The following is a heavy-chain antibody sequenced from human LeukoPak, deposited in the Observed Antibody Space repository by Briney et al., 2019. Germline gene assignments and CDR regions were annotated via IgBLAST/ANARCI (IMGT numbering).Heavy chain of an antibody. CDR2: INHSGNT. V-gene: IGHV4-34*01. Sequence: SETLSLTCSVYGGSFSGHYWSWIRQPPGKGLEWIGEINHSGNTNYNPSLKSRVTISVDTSKNQFSLKLSSVTAADTAVYHCARELLGESRWFDPWGQGTLVTVSS. CDR3: ARELLGESRWFDP. D-gene: IGHD3-10*01. CDR1: GGSFSGHY. J-gene: IGHJ5*02.